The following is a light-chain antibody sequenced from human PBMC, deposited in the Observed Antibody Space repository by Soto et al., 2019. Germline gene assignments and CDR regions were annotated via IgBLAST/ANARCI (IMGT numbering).Light chain of an antibody. CDR3: QHFNSYPIT. Sequence: AIQLTQSPSSLSASVGDRVTITCRASQGISSALDWYQQKPGKVPKLLIYDASSFESGVPSRFSGSGSGTDLTLTMSSLQPQDFATYYCQHFNSYPITFGQGTRLQ. CDR1: QGISSA. J-gene: IGKJ5*01. V-gene: IGKV1-13*02. CDR2: DAS.